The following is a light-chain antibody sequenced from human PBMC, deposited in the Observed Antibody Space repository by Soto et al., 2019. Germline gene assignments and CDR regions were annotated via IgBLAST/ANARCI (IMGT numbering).Light chain of an antibody. CDR3: QQSYSTVYT. CDR1: HNISTY. CDR2: ATS. Sequence: DIQMTQSPSSLSASVGDGVTITCRASHNISTYLHWYQQKPGQAPKFLIYATSNLQAWVPSRFSGRGSGTDFSLTISNLQPEDFATYFCQQSYSTVYTFGQGTKLEIK. V-gene: IGKV1-39*01. J-gene: IGKJ2*01.